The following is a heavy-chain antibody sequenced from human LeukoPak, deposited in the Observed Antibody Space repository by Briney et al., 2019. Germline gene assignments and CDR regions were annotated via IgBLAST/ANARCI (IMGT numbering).Heavy chain of an antibody. CDR1: GGSFSGYY. CDR3: AKGRPNSEDASSGYSN. Sequence: PSETLSLTCAVYGGSFSGYYWSWIRQPPGKGLEWIGEINHSGSTNYNPSLKSRVTISVDTSKNQFSLKLSSVTAADTAVYYYAKGRPNSEDASSGYSNWGQGTLVTVSS. J-gene: IGHJ4*02. CDR2: INHSGST. D-gene: IGHD3-22*01. V-gene: IGHV4-34*01.